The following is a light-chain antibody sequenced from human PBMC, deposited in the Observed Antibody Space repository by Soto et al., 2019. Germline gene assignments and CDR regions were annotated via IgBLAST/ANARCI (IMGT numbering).Light chain of an antibody. CDR2: RNN. V-gene: IGLV1-47*01. CDR1: SSNIGSNY. CDR3: AAWDDSLSGVV. Sequence: QAVVTQPPSASGTPGQRVTISCSGSSSNIGSNYVYWYQQLPGTAPKLLIYRNNQRPSWVPDRFSGSKSGTSASLAISGLRSEDEADYYCAAWDDSLSGVVFGGGTKVTVL. J-gene: IGLJ2*01.